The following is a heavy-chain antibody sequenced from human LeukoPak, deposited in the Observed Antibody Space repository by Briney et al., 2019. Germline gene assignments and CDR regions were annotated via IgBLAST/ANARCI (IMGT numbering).Heavy chain of an antibody. V-gene: IGHV1-69*13. CDR1: GGTFISYA. J-gene: IGHJ4*02. D-gene: IGHD1-26*01. CDR2: IIPIFGTA. Sequence: ASVKVSCKASGGTFISYAISWVRQAPGQGLEWVGGIIPIFGTANYAQKFQGRVTITADESTSTAYMELSSLRSEDTAVYYCASNGGSYYSKQFDYWGQGTLVTVSS. CDR3: ASNGGSYYSKQFDY.